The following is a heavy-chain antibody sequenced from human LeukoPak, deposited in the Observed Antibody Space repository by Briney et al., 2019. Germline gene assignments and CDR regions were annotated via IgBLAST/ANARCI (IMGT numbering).Heavy chain of an antibody. CDR1: GFNFGSHW. V-gene: IGHV3-7*04. J-gene: IGHJ6*02. CDR3: VRAMDV. Sequence: PGGSLRLSCAASGFNFGSHWMTWVRQAPGKGLEWVANIKQDGSEKYYVDSVKSRFTISRDNAKNSLYLQMNSLRAEDTAVYYCVRAMDVWGQGTTVTVSS. CDR2: IKQDGSEK.